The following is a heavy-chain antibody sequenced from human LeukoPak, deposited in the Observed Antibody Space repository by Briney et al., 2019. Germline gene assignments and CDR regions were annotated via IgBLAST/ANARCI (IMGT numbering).Heavy chain of an antibody. D-gene: IGHD3-22*01. CDR1: GFTFSNAW. V-gene: IGHV3-15*01. J-gene: IGHJ4*02. Sequence: PGGSLRLSCAASGFTFSNAWMSWVRQAPGKGLEWVGRIKSKTDGGTTDYAAPVKGRFTISRDDSKNTLYLQMNSLKTEDAAVYYCRLDDGHYYDSSGYPDYWGQGTLVTVSS. CDR2: IKSKTDGGTT. CDR3: RLDDGHYYDSSGYPDY.